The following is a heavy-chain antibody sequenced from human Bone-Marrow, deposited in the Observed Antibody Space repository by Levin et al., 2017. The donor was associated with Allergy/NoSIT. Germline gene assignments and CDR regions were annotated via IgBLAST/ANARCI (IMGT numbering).Heavy chain of an antibody. D-gene: IGHD3-10*01. CDR2: ISWNSGSI. Sequence: GGSLRLSCAASGFTFDDYAMHWVRQAPGKGLEWVSGISWNSGSIGYADSVKGRFTISRDNAKNSLYLQMNSLRAEDTALYYCAKDIRGYYGSGSDFDYWGQGTLVTVSS. CDR3: AKDIRGYYGSGSDFDY. CDR1: GFTFDDYA. J-gene: IGHJ4*02. V-gene: IGHV3-9*01.